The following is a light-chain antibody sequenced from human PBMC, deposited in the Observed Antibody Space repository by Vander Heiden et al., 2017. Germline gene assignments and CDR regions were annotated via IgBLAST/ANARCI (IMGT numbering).Light chain of an antibody. CDR3: SSYAGSNNLV. J-gene: IGLJ2*01. V-gene: IGLV2-8*01. CDR2: EVS. Sequence: QSPLTQPPSASGSPGQPATISCTGTSSDVGAYNYVSWYQQHPGKVPKLMIYEVSKRPSGIPYRFSASKSGNTASLTVSGLQAEDEADYYCSSYAGSNNLVFGGGTKLTVL. CDR1: SSDVGAYNY.